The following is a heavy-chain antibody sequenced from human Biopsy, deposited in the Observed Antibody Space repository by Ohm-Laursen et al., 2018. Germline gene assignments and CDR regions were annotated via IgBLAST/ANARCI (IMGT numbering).Heavy chain of an antibody. Sequence: PTQTLTLTRSFSGFSLSARGMCVSWIRQAPGKALEWLARVDWDDYQDYSASLQTKLSISKDTSNDQVVLTVNNVDPADTATYYCARTPILIVSAGLVYRHRRHLQGMDVWGQGIAVTVS. D-gene: IGHD6-13*01. V-gene: IGHV2-70*11. CDR3: ARTPILIVSAGLVYRHRRHLQGMDV. CDR2: VDWDDYQ. CDR1: GFSLSARGMC. J-gene: IGHJ6*02.